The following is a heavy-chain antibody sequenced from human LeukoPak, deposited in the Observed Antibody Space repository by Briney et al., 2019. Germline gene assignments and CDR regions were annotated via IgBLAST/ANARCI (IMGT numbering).Heavy chain of an antibody. CDR3: AREYQLLYNWFDP. CDR1: GGSISSYY. V-gene: IGHV4-39*02. Sequence: SDTLSLTCTVSGGSISSYYWSWIRQPPGKGLEWIGSIYYSGSTYYNPSLKSRVTISVDTSKNQFSLKLSSVTAADTAVYYCAREYQLLYNWFDPWGQGTLVTVSS. D-gene: IGHD2-2*02. CDR2: IYYSGST. J-gene: IGHJ5*02.